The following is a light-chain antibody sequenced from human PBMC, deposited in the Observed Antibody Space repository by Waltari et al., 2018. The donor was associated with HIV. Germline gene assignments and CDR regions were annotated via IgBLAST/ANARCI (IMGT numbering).Light chain of an antibody. CDR3: QSADNSGTYV. J-gene: IGLJ1*01. CDR2: RDI. Sequence: SYDLTQPPSVSVSPGQTARITCSGATLSNQYSYWYQQKSGQAPVLVIFRDIARPSWIPERFSGSRAGATVTLTISGVQAEDEADYYCQSADNSGTYVFATGTQVTVL. CDR1: TLSNQY. V-gene: IGLV3-25*03.